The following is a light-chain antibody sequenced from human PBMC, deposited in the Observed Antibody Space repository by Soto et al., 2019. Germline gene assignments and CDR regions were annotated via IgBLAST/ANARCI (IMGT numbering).Light chain of an antibody. J-gene: IGKJ1*01. V-gene: IGKV1-5*01. CDR1: QSISSW. Sequence: DIQMTQSPSSVSASLGDRVTITCRASQSISSWLAWYQQKPGKAPKLLIYAASSLESGVPSRFSGSRSGTDFTLTISSLQPDDFATYYCQHYNSNPWTFGQGTKVEVK. CDR3: QHYNSNPWT. CDR2: AAS.